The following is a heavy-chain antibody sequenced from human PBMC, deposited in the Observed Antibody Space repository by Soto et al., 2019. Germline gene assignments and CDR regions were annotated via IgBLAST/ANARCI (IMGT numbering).Heavy chain of an antibody. D-gene: IGHD2-2*01. CDR3: VRYCYCITTSCYVNWFDP. V-gene: IGHV3-74*01. CDR2: INSDASQT. J-gene: IGHJ5*02. CDR1: GFTFSTYW. Sequence: GGSLRLSCAASGFTFSTYWMHWIRQVPGKGLEWVSRINSDASQTYYADSVKGRFTISRDNAKNTLHLEMNSLRAEDTAVYYCVRYCYCITTSCYVNWFDPWGQGTLVTVSS.